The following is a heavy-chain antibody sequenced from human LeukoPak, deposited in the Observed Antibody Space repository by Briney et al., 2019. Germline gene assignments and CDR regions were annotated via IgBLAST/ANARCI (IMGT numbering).Heavy chain of an antibody. D-gene: IGHD3-3*01. CDR2: IYHSGST. Sequence: PSETLSLTCTVSGYSISSGYYWGCIRQPPGKGLEWIGSIYHSGSTYYNPSLKSRVTISVDTSKNQFSLKLSSVTAADTAVYYCARDTYDFWSGYFDYWGQGTLVTVSS. V-gene: IGHV4-38-2*02. CDR3: ARDTYDFWSGYFDY. J-gene: IGHJ4*02. CDR1: GYSISSGYY.